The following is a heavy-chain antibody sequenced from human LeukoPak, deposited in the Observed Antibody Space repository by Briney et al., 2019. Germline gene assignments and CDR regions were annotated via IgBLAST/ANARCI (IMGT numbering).Heavy chain of an antibody. J-gene: IGHJ6*02. Sequence: SETLSLTCTVSGDSISSGDYYWRWIRQPPGKGLEWIVYIYYSGSTYYNPSLKSRVTISVDTSKNQFSLKLSSVTAADTAVYYCARGVDHYYDFWSGYYGPTDYGMDVWGQGTTVTVSS. D-gene: IGHD3-3*01. V-gene: IGHV4-30-4*01. CDR1: GDSISSGDYY. CDR2: IYYSGST. CDR3: ARGVDHYYDFWSGYYGPTDYGMDV.